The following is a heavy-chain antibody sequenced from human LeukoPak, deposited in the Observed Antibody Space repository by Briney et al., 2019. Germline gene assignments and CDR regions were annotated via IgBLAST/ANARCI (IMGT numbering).Heavy chain of an antibody. V-gene: IGHV3-23*01. Sequence: GGSLRLSCAASGSTFSNYAMSWVRQAPGKGLQWVSVFSGSGGSTYYADSVKGRFTISRDNSKNTLYLEMNSLRAEDTAIYYCAKRSSAAAGHFDSWGQGALVSVSS. CDR3: AKRSSAAAGHFDS. J-gene: IGHJ4*02. CDR2: FSGSGGST. D-gene: IGHD6-13*01. CDR1: GSTFSNYA.